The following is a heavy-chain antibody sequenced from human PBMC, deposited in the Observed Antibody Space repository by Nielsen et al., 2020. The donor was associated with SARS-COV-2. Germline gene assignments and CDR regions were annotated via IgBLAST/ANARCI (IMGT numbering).Heavy chain of an antibody. V-gene: IGHV4-39*01. CDR2: IYYSGST. Sequence: SETLSLTCTVSGGSISSSSYYWGWIRQPPGKGLEWIGSIYYSGSTYYNPSLKSRVTISVDTSKNQFSLKLSSVTAADTAVYYCARVKGSGSYDYYYYGMDVWGQGTTVTVSS. J-gene: IGHJ6*02. D-gene: IGHD3-10*01. CDR1: GGSISSSSYY. CDR3: ARVKGSGSYDYYYYGMDV.